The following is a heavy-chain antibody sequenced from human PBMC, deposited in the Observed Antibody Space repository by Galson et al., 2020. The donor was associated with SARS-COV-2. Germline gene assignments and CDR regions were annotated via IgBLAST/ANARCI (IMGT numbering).Heavy chain of an antibody. J-gene: IGHJ6*02. CDR2: IGTAGDT. D-gene: IGHD3-10*01. V-gene: IGHV3-13*01. CDR3: YGSGQGYYYGMDV. Sequence: GESLKISCAASGFPFSNYDMHWVRQAPGKGLEWVSPIGTAGDTNYQGSVKDRVTISSENAKNYLYLQMNSLRPRDTAVYYWYGSGQGYYYGMDVWGQGTTVTGSS. CDR1: GFPFSNYD.